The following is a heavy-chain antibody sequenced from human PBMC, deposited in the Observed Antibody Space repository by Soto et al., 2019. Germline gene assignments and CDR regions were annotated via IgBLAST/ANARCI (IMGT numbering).Heavy chain of an antibody. CDR2: INAGNGNT. V-gene: IGHV1-3*01. Sequence: QVQLVQSGAEGKKPGASVKVSCKASGYTFTSYAMHWVRQAPGQRLEWMGWINAGNGNTKYSQKFQGRVTITRDTSASTAYMELSSLRSEDTAVYYCARIGSSSWRRAFDIWGQGTMVTVSS. CDR3: ARIGSSSWRRAFDI. CDR1: GYTFTSYA. J-gene: IGHJ3*02. D-gene: IGHD6-13*01.